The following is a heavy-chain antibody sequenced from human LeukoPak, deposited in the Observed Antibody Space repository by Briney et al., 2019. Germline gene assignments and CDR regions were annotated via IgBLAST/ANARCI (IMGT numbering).Heavy chain of an antibody. CDR3: AREELWFGESPRYFDL. CDR1: GFTFSGYS. J-gene: IGHJ2*01. D-gene: IGHD3-10*01. V-gene: IGHV3-48*02. CDR2: ISASSFTI. Sequence: QPGGSLRLSCAASGFTFSGYSMNWVRQAPGKGLEWVSYISASSFTIYYADSVKGRFTISRDNAQNALYLQMNSLRDEDTAVHYCAREELWFGESPRYFDLWGRGTLVTVSS.